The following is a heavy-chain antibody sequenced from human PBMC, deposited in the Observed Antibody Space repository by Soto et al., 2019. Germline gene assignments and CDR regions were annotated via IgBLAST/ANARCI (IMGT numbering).Heavy chain of an antibody. CDR1: GVSISSYY. CDR2: IYYSGST. Sequence: SETLSLTCTVSGVSISSYYWSWIRQPPGKGLEWIGYIYYSGSTNYNPSLKSRVTISVDTSKNQFSLKLSSVTAADTAVYYCARGLGYCTGGSCYGRFDPWGQGTLVTVSS. CDR3: ARGLGYCTGGSCYGRFDP. J-gene: IGHJ5*02. D-gene: IGHD2-15*01. V-gene: IGHV4-59*08.